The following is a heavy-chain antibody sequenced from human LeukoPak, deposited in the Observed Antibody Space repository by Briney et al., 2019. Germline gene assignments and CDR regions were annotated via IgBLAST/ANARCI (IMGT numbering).Heavy chain of an antibody. CDR3: ATYRQVLLPFES. J-gene: IGHJ4*02. CDR2: IYPSGGEI. V-gene: IGHV3-23*01. CDR1: GFTFSTFA. Sequence: GGSLRLSCAASGFTFSTFAMIWVRQPPGKGLEWVSSIYPSGGEIHYADSVRGRFTISRDNSKSTLSLQMNSLRAEDTAIYYCATYRQVLLPFESWGQGTLVTVSS. D-gene: IGHD2-8*02.